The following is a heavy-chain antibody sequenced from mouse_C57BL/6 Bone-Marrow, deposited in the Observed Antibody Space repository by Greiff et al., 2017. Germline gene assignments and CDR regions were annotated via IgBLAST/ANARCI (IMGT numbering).Heavy chain of an antibody. CDR1: GYTFTDYE. J-gene: IGHJ1*03. CDR3: TRGGPYYYGSRRYFDV. V-gene: IGHV1-15*01. CDR2: IDPETGGT. D-gene: IGHD1-1*01. Sequence: VQLQQSGAELVRPGASVTLSCKASGYTFTDYEMHWVKQTPVHGLEWIGAIDPETGGTAYNQKFKGKAILTADKSSSTAYMELRSLTSEDSAVYYCTRGGPYYYGSRRYFDVWGTGTTVTVSS.